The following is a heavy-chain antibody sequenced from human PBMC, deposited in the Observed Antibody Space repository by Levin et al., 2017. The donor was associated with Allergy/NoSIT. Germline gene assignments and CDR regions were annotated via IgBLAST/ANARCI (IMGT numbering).Heavy chain of an antibody. CDR3: ARDTSGTFGGVTAWDAFDI. CDR2: INWNGGST. J-gene: IGHJ3*02. D-gene: IGHD3-16*01. CDR1: GFTFDDYG. Sequence: GGSLRLSCAASGFTFDDYGMSWVRQAPGKGLEWVSGINWNGGSTGYADSVKGRFTISRDNAKNSLYLQMNSLRAEDTALYYCARDTSGTFGGVTAWDAFDIWGQGTMVTVSS. V-gene: IGHV3-20*04.